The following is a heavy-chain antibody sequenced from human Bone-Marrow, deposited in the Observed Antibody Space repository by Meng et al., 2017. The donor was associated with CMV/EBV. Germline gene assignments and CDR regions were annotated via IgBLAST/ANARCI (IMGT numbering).Heavy chain of an antibody. V-gene: IGHV3-21*01. CDR1: FTFSSYS. CDR3: ARERSEIVVVPAAIWFDP. CDR2: ISSSSSYI. D-gene: IGHD2-2*02. Sequence: FTFSSYSMNWVRQAPGKGLEWVSSISSSSSYIYYADSVKGRFTISRDSAKNSLYLQMNSLRAEDTAVYYCARERSEIVVVPAAIWFDPWGQGTLVTVSS. J-gene: IGHJ5*02.